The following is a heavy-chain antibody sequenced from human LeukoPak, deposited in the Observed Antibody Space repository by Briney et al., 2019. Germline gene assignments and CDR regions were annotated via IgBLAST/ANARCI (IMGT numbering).Heavy chain of an antibody. J-gene: IGHJ5*02. CDR2: IYYSGST. Sequence: SETLSLTCTVSGGSISSYYWSWIRQPPGKGVEWIGYIYYSGSTNYNPSLRSRVNISVDTSKNQFSLKLSSVTAADTAVYYCAGLGSSNWFDPWGQGTLVTVSS. D-gene: IGHD3-10*01. CDR1: GGSISSYY. CDR3: AGLGSSNWFDP. V-gene: IGHV4-59*01.